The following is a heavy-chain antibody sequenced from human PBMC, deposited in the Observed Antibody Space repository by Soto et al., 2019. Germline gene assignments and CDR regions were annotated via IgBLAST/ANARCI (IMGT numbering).Heavy chain of an antibody. V-gene: IGHV3-49*03. CDR3: TRGGSGWPRDAFDI. CDR1: GFTFGDYA. Sequence: GGSLRLSCTASGFTFGDYAMSWFRQAPGKGLEWVGFIRSKAYGGTTEYAASVKGRFTISRDDSKSIAYLQMNSLKTEDTAVYYCTRGGSGWPRDAFDIWGQGTMVTVSS. J-gene: IGHJ3*02. D-gene: IGHD6-19*01. CDR2: IRSKAYGGTT.